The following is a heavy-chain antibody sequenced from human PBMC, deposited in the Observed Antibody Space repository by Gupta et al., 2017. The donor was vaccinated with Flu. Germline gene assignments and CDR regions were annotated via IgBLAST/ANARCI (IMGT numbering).Heavy chain of an antibody. CDR2: ITWNGGRT. J-gene: IGHJ6*02. D-gene: IGHD3-10*01. CDR1: GFTFDDYG. CDR3: ARGLSPTRSGSPFYYYGMDV. Sequence: EVHLVESGGGVVRPGGSLRLSCAASGFTFDDYGLSWVRQVPGKGLEWVSGITWNGGRTDYADSVRGRFTVSRDNAKNSLYLQMNSLRAEDTAFYHCARGLSPTRSGSPFYYYGMDVWGQGTAVTVSS. V-gene: IGHV3-20*01.